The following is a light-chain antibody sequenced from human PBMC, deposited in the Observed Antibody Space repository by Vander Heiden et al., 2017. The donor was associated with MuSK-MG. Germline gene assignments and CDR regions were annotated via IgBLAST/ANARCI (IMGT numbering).Light chain of an antibody. CDR2: GAS. CDR1: QSVSSSY. V-gene: IGKV3-20*01. CDR3: HQYGSSPYT. Sequence: EIVLTQPPGTLSLSPGERATLSCRASQSVSSSYLAWYQQKPGQAPRLLIYGASSSSTGIPDRFSGSGSGTDFTLTISILEPEDFAVYYCHQYGSSPYTFGQGTKLEIK. J-gene: IGKJ2*01.